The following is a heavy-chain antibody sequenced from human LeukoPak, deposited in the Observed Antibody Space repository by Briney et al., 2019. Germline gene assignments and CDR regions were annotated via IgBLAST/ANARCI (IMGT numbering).Heavy chain of an antibody. Sequence: SETLSLTCTVSGGSISRYYWSWIRQPPGKGLEWIGYKDYSGSTNYNPSLKSRVTISVDTSKNQFSLKLSSVTAADTAVYYCARRTYSGYYYYYYYMDVWGKGTTVTISS. CDR1: GGSISRYY. D-gene: IGHD5-12*01. J-gene: IGHJ6*03. V-gene: IGHV4-59*12. CDR2: KDYSGST. CDR3: ARRTYSGYYYYYYYMDV.